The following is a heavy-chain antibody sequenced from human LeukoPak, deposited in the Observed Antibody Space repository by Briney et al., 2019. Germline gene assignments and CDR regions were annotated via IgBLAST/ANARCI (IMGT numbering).Heavy chain of an antibody. J-gene: IGHJ4*02. CDR3: TTGQCSSTICYSPFDY. CDR1: GFTFSNAW. CDR2: IKSKTDGGTT. D-gene: IGHD2-2*01. V-gene: IGHV3-15*01. Sequence: GGSLRLSCAASGFTFSNAWMSWVRQAPGKGLEWVGRIKSKTDGGTTDYAAPVKGRFTISRDDSKNTLYLQMNSLKTEDTAVYYCTTGQCSSTICYSPFDYWGQGTLVTVSS.